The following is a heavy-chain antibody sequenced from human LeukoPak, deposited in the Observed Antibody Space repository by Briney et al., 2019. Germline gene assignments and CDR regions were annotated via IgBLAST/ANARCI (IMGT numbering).Heavy chain of an antibody. D-gene: IGHD3-10*01. Sequence: PGGSLRLSCAASGFTFSSYAMSWVRQAPGKGLEWVSAISGSGGSTYYADSVKGRFTISRDNAKNSLYLQMNSLRAEDTALYYCAKDMEETGSYYATWGQGTLVTVSS. CDR1: GFTFSSYA. CDR2: ISGSGGST. CDR3: AKDMEETGSYYAT. V-gene: IGHV3-23*01. J-gene: IGHJ5*02.